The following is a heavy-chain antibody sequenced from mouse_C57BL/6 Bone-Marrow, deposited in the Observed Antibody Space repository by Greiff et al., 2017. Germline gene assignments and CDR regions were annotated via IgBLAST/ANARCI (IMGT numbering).Heavy chain of an antibody. V-gene: IGHV1-69*01. J-gene: IGHJ3*01. D-gene: IGHD2-2*01. CDR2: IDPSDSYT. CDR1: GYTFTRYW. Sequence: QVQLQQPGAELVMPGASVKLSCKASGYTFTRYWMHWVKQRPGQGLEWIGEIDPSDSYTNYNQKFKGKSTLTVDKSSSTSYIQLSSLTSEDSAVYDCARDGYDGAWFAYWGQGTLVTVSA. CDR3: ARDGYDGAWFAY.